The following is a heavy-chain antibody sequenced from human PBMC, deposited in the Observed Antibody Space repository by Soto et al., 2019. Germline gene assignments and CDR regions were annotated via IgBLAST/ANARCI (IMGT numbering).Heavy chain of an antibody. J-gene: IGHJ6*02. Sequence: GESLKISCNGSGYSFTSYWISWVRQMPGKGLEWMGRIDPSDSYTNYSPSFQGHVTISADKSISTAYLQWSSLKASDTAMYYCARHQSALETYSSSWYYYYGMDVWGQGTTVTVSS. V-gene: IGHV5-10-1*01. CDR2: IDPSDSYT. D-gene: IGHD6-13*01. CDR1: GYSFTSYW. CDR3: ARHQSALETYSSSWYYYYGMDV.